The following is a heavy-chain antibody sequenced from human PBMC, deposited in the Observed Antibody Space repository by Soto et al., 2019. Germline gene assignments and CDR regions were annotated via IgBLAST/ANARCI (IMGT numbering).Heavy chain of an antibody. D-gene: IGHD2-21*02. CDR1: GGTVASSHW. CDR3: ARAIVTAGANNFSDP. CDR2: VYHTGDT. J-gene: IGHJ5*02. Sequence: SETLSLTCGVSGGTVASSHWWSWVRQSPGRGLEWIGNVYHTGDTNFNPSLQSRVTFSVDKPKNQFSLRLTSVTAADTAVYFCARAIVTAGANNFSDPCGHGTLVTVFS. V-gene: IGHV4-4*02.